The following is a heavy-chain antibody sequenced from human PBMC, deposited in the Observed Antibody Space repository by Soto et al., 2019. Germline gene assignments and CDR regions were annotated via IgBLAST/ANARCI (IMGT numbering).Heavy chain of an antibody. D-gene: IGHD3-3*01. CDR2: INHSGST. CDR1: GGSFSGYY. J-gene: IGHJ4*02. V-gene: IGHV4-34*01. CDR3: ARSRRGVVITRDKNPEMLYYLDY. Sequence: SETLSLTCAVYGGSFSGYYWSWIRQPPGKGLEWIGEINHSGSTNYNPSLKSRVTISVDTSKNQFSLKLSSVTAADTAVYYCARSRRGVVITRDKNPEMLYYLDYWGQGALVTVSS.